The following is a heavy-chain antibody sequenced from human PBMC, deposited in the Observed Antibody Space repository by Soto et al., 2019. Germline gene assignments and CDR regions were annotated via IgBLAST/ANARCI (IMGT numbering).Heavy chain of an antibody. CDR1: GAPISSDY. D-gene: IGHD3-10*01. Sequence: LSLSCSVSGAPISSDYWSWIRQPPGKGLEWIGYIYYSGSTNYNPSLKSRVTISINTSKNQFSLNLSSVAAADTAVYYCASGGDYGRFDYWGQGTLVTVSS. CDR3: ASGGDYGRFDY. V-gene: IGHV4-59*01. J-gene: IGHJ4*02. CDR2: IYYSGST.